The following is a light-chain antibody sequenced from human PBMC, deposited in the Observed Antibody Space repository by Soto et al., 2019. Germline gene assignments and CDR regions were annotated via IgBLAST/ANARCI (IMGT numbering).Light chain of an antibody. Sequence: QSVLTQPASVSGSPGQSITISCTGTSSDVGAYNYVSWYQQHPGKAPKLMIYDVNNRPSGVSNRFSGSKSGNTSSLTISGLQAGDEADYYGSSYTSSTTDVFGAGTKVTGL. CDR3: SSYTSSTTDV. V-gene: IGLV2-14*03. CDR2: DVN. CDR1: SSDVGAYNY. J-gene: IGLJ1*01.